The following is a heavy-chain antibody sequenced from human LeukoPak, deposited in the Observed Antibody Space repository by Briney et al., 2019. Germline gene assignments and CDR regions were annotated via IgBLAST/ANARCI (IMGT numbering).Heavy chain of an antibody. J-gene: IGHJ4*02. V-gene: IGHV3-74*01. D-gene: IGHD2-2*02. Sequence: GGSLRLSCAASGFTFSNYWMHWVRHAPGKGLVWVSRINSDGRSTNYADSVKGRFTISRDNSKNTLYLQMNSLRAEDTAVYYCAKDTADIVVVPAAITLDYWGQGTLVTVSS. CDR1: GFTFSNYW. CDR3: AKDTADIVVVPAAITLDY. CDR2: INSDGRST.